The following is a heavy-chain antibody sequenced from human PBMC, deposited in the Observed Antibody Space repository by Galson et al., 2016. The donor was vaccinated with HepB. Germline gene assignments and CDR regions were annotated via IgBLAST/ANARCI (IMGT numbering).Heavy chain of an antibody. Sequence: SVKVSCKASGGTLSNYAIIWVRQAPGQGLEWMGGISPAVGTPNYPQKFQGRVTITADESTNTAYMELSSLTFNDTAVYYCAREAKGRAVCSGDCFSDSWGQGTLVTVSS. CDR2: ISPAVGTP. V-gene: IGHV1-69*13. CDR1: GGTLSNYA. J-gene: IGHJ5*01. D-gene: IGHD2-21*02. CDR3: AREAKGRAVCSGDCFSDS.